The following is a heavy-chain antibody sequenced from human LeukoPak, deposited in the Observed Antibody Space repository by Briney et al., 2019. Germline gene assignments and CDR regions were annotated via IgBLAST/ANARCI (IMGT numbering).Heavy chain of an antibody. CDR2: IYPGDSDT. Sequence: WEYLKISCKGSRYSFTSYWIGWVRQMPGKGLEWMGIIYPGDSDTRYSPSFQGQVTISADKSISTAYLQWSSLKASDTAMYYCARRRDDAYDICGQGTIVTVSS. CDR3: ARRRDDAYDI. CDR1: RYSFTSYW. D-gene: IGHD5-24*01. J-gene: IGHJ3*02. V-gene: IGHV5-51*01.